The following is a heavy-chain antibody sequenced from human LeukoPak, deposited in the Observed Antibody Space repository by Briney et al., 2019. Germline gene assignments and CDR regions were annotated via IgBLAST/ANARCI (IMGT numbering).Heavy chain of an antibody. CDR3: AXSXLTXXXXFDX. Sequence: SETLSLTCTVSGYSISSGYYWGWIRQPPGKGLEWIGSIYHSGSTYYNPSLKSRVTISVDTSKNQFSLKLSSVTAADTAVHYCAXSXLTXXXXFDXW. D-gene: IGHD3-9*01. V-gene: IGHV4-38-2*02. CDR2: IYHSGST. J-gene: IGHJ4*01. CDR1: GYSISSGYY.